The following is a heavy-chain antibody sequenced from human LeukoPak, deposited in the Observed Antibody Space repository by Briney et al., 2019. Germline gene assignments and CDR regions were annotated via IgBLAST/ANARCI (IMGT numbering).Heavy chain of an antibody. D-gene: IGHD4-17*01. V-gene: IGHV4-39*01. Sequence: SETLSLTCTVSGGSINSSSYYWGWVRQPPGKGLEWIGSIYYSGSTYYNPSPKSRVTISVDTSKNQFSLKLSSVTAADTAVYYCARQDYGDFRGAFDIWGQGTMVTVSS. J-gene: IGHJ3*02. CDR2: IYYSGST. CDR3: ARQDYGDFRGAFDI. CDR1: GGSINSSSYY.